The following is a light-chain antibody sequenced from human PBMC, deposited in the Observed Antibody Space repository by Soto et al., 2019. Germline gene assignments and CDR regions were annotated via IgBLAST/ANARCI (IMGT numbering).Light chain of an antibody. CDR3: CSYAGTYSFVV. Sequence: QSALTQPRSVSGSPGQSVTIPCTGTTSDVGGYNYVSWHQQHPGKAPKLMIYDVSKRPSGLPDRFSGSKSGNTASLTISGLQDEDEAEYYCCSYAGTYSFVVFGGGTKVTVL. CDR2: DVS. V-gene: IGLV2-11*01. J-gene: IGLJ2*01. CDR1: TSDVGGYNY.